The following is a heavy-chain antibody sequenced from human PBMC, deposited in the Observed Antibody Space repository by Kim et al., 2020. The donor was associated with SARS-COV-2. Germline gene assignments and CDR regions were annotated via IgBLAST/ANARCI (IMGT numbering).Heavy chain of an antibody. CDR1: GFTFSSYS. CDR3: ARDQVVTHFDY. Sequence: LSLTCAASGFTFSSYSMNWVRQAPGKGLEWVSSISSSSSYIYYADSVKGRFTISRDNAKNSLYLQMNSLRAEDTAVYYCARDQVVTHFDYWGQGTLVTVSS. D-gene: IGHD2-15*01. CDR2: ISSSSSYI. J-gene: IGHJ4*02. V-gene: IGHV3-21*01.